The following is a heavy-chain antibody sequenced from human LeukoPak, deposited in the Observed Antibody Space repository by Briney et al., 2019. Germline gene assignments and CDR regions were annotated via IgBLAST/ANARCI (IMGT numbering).Heavy chain of an antibody. J-gene: IGHJ4*02. CDR1: GFTFSSSA. CDR2: ISGSGGST. V-gene: IGHV3-23*01. Sequence: PGGSLRLSCAASGFTFSSSAMSWVRQAPGKGLECVSVISGSGGSTYYADSVKGRFTISRDNFKSTLYLQMNSLRAEDTAVYYCAKGCSGWYVGLFDYWGQGTLVTVSS. D-gene: IGHD6-19*01. CDR3: AKGCSGWYVGLFDY.